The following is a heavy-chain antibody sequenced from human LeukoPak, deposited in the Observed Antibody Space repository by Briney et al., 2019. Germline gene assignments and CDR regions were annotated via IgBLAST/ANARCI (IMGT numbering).Heavy chain of an antibody. CDR1: GGSISGYY. Sequence: PSETLSLTCTVSGGSISGYYWSWIRQSPGKGLECIAYIYYSGSTNYNPSLKSRVTLSVETSKNQFSLKLTSVTTAETAVYYCARHLNAFDFWGQGTMVTVSS. CDR2: IYYSGST. V-gene: IGHV4-59*08. J-gene: IGHJ3*01. CDR3: ARHLNAFDF.